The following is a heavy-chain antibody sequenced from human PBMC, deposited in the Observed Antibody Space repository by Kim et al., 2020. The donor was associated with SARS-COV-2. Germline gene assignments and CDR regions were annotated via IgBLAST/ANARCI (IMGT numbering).Heavy chain of an antibody. CDR3: ASYGPMIDAFDI. D-gene: IGHD3-22*01. CDR1: GFTFSSYW. V-gene: IGHV3-74*01. Sequence: GGSLRLSCAASGFTFSSYWMHWVRQAPGKGLVWVSRINSDGSSTSYADSVKGRFTISRDNAKNTLYLQMNSLRAEDTAVYYCASYGPMIDAFDIWGQGTLVTVSS. CDR2: INSDGSST. J-gene: IGHJ3*02.